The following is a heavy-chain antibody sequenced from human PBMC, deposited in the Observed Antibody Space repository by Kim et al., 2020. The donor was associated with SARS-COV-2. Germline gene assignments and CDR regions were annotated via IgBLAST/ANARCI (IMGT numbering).Heavy chain of an antibody. Sequence: SETLSLTCSVSGVSMSSRTYYWGWIRQPPGKGLEWIGSINYGGSTYYNPSLKSRVTISIDTSKNQFSLTLRPVTAADTAVYFCPRHLSPGPGAYMDVWG. CDR3: PRHLSPGPGAYMDV. D-gene: IGHD1-26*01. CDR1: GVSMSSRTYY. J-gene: IGHJ6*02. V-gene: IGHV4-39*01. CDR2: INYGGST.